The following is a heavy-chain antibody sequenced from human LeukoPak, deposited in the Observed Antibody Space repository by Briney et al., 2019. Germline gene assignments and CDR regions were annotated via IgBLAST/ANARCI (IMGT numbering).Heavy chain of an antibody. CDR1: GYTLTELS. J-gene: IGHJ6*03. D-gene: IGHD5-18*01. CDR2: FDPEDGET. CDR3: ATGRGYSYGYVDYYYMDV. Sequence: ASLKVSCKVSGYTLTELSMHWVRQAPGKGLEWMGGFDPEDGETIYAQKFQGRVTMTEDTSTDTAYMELSSLRSEDTAVYYCATGRGYSYGYVDYYYMDVWGKGTTVTVSS. V-gene: IGHV1-24*01.